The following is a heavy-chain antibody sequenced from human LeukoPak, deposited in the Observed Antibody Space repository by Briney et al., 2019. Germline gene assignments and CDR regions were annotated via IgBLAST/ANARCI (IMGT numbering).Heavy chain of an antibody. V-gene: IGHV3-23*01. D-gene: IGHD4-17*01. Sequence: GGSLRLSCAASGFTFSCYAMSWVRQAPGKGLGWVSAISGSGGSTYYADSVKGRFTISRDNSKNTLYLQMNSLRAEDTAVYYCAKGYYGGNVDWFDPWGQGTLVTVSS. CDR3: AKGYYGGNVDWFDP. CDR1: GFTFSCYA. J-gene: IGHJ5*02. CDR2: ISGSGGST.